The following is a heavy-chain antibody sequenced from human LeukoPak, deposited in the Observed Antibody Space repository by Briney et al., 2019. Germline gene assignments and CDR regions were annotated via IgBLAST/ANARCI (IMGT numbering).Heavy chain of an antibody. J-gene: IGHJ4*02. Sequence: ASVKVSCKVSGKTLSDLSIHWLRQPPGKGLEWLGGSDPEDGERIYAQMFQGRVTMTRNTSISTAYMELSSLRSEDTAVYYCARADVDTAPDYWGQGTLVTVSS. CDR3: ARADVDTAPDY. D-gene: IGHD5-18*01. V-gene: IGHV1-24*01. CDR2: SDPEDGER. CDR1: GKTLSDLS.